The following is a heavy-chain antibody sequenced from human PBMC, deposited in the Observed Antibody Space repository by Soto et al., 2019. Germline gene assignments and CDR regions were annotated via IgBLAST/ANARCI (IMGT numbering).Heavy chain of an antibody. D-gene: IGHD5-18*01. CDR3: ARASYGRGVDY. CDR2: INHSGST. V-gene: IGHV4-34*01. CDR1: GGSFSGYY. Sequence: SETLSLSCAVYGGSFSGYYWSWIRQPPGKGLEWIGEINHSGSTNYNPSLKSRVTISVDTSKNQFSLKLSSVTAADTAVYYCARASYGRGVDYWGQGTLVTVSS. J-gene: IGHJ4*02.